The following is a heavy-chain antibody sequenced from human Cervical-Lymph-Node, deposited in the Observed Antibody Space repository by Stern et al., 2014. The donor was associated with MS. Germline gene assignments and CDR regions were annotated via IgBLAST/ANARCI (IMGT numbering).Heavy chain of an antibody. J-gene: IGHJ4*02. V-gene: IGHV1-69*06. CDR3: ARDLND. CDR2: IIPIFVRA. CDR1: GGTFSNAA. Sequence: VQLVQSGPEVKKPGSSLKVSCRASGGTFSNAAINWLRQAPGQGLEWMGGIIPIFVRANYAQKFQGRVTIIADKSTNTTYMELSSLTYEDTAVYYCARDLNDWGQGTLVTVSS.